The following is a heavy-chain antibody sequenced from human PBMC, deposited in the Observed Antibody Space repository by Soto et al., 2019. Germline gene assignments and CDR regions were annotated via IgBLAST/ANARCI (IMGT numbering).Heavy chain of an antibody. CDR3: AGGDYYHSSGYYFYYYTMDV. CDR1: GGSISSSSYY. V-gene: IGHV4-39*01. Sequence: QLHLQESGPGLVKPSETLSLTCTVSGGSISSSSYYWGWIRQPPGKGLEWIGNVYYGGSTYYNPSLKSRVTISVEKSKSQFSLKLSSVTAADTAVYYCAGGDYYHSSGYYFYYYTMDVWGQGTTVTVSS. CDR2: VYYGGST. J-gene: IGHJ6*02. D-gene: IGHD3-22*01.